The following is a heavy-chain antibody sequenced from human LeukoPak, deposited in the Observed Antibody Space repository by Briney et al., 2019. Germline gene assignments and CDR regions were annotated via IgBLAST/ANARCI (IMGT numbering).Heavy chain of an antibody. V-gene: IGHV3-20*04. CDR3: AREGTGSYMDV. J-gene: IGHJ6*03. CDR2: INWNGGST. CDR1: GFTFDDYG. Sequence: PGGSLRLSCAASGFTFDDYGMSWVRQAPGKGLEWVSGINWNGGSTGYADSVKGRFTISRDNAKNTLYLQVNSLRVEDTAVYYCAREGTGSYMDVWGKGTTVTVSS. D-gene: IGHD1/OR15-1a*01.